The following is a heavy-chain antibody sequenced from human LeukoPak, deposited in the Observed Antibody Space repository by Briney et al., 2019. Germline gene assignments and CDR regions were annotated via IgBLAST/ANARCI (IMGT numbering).Heavy chain of an antibody. Sequence: ASVKVSCKASGYTFTSYDINWVRQATGQGLEWMGWMNPNSGNTGYAQKLQGRATLTTDTSTSTAYMELRSLRSDDTAVYYCARHFYGSGTYYHFDYWGQGTLVTVSS. CDR2: MNPNSGNT. CDR1: GYTFTSYD. J-gene: IGHJ4*02. D-gene: IGHD3-10*01. CDR3: ARHFYGSGTYYHFDY. V-gene: IGHV1-8*01.